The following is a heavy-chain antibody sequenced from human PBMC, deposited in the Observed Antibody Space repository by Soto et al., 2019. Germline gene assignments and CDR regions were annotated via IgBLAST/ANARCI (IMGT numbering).Heavy chain of an antibody. CDR3: AWGGVYDYVWGSYPYYYYYGMDV. Sequence: QVQLVQSGAEVKKPGASVKVSCKASGYTFTSYGISWVRQAPGQGLEWMGWISAYNGNTNYAQKLQGRVTMTTDTSTSTAYMELRRLRSDDTAVYYCAWGGVYDYVWGSYPYYYYYGMDVWGQGTTVTVSS. V-gene: IGHV1-18*04. CDR1: GYTFTSYG. D-gene: IGHD3-16*01. CDR2: ISAYNGNT. J-gene: IGHJ6*02.